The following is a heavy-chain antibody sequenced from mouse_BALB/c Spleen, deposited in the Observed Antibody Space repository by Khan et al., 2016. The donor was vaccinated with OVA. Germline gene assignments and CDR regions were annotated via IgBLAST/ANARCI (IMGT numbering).Heavy chain of an antibody. CDR2: INTYTGEP. J-gene: IGHJ4*01. Sequence: QIQLVQSGPELKKPGETVKISCKASGYTFTNYGMNWVKQAPGKGLKWMGWINTYTGEPTYADDFKGRFAFSLETSASTANLQINNLKKEDTATDFCARPPYFSYVMVYWGQGTSVTVSS. CDR3: ARPPYFSYVMVY. D-gene: IGHD2-10*01. V-gene: IGHV9-3-1*01. CDR1: GYTFTNYG.